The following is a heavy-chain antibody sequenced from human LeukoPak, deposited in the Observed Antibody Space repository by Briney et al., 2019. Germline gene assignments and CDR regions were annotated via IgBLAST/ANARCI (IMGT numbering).Heavy chain of an antibody. Sequence: GGSLRLSCAASGFTFSSYSMNWVRQAPGKGLEWVSYISSSSSTIYYADSVKGRFTISRDNAKNSLFLQLNSLRADDTAVYYCARGSTMDYYTFDIWGQGTMVTVSS. CDR2: ISSSSSTI. CDR1: GFTFSSYS. V-gene: IGHV3-48*01. CDR3: ARGSTMDYYTFDI. D-gene: IGHD3-10*01. J-gene: IGHJ3*02.